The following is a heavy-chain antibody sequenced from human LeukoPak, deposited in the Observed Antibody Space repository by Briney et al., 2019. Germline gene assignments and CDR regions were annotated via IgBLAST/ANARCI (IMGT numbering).Heavy chain of an antibody. V-gene: IGHV3-53*01. CDR3: ARVGDHFHWNLDL. J-gene: IGHJ2*01. D-gene: IGHD5-24*01. Sequence: GGSLRLSCEGSGFIFSKYAMNWVRQAPGKGLEWVSIIYSGGTTYYADSVKGRFTISRDTSKNTLSLQMSSLRAEDTAVYFCARVGDHFHWNLDLWGRGTLVTVSS. CDR2: IYSGGTT. CDR1: GFIFSKYA.